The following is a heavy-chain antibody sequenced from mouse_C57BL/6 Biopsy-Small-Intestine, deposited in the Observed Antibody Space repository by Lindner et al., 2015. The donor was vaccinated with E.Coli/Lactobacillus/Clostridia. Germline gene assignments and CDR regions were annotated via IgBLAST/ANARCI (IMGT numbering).Heavy chain of an antibody. Sequence: VQLQESGPELVKPGASVKMSCKASGYTFTDYNMYWVKQSHGKSLEWIGRINPYNGDTFYNRKFKAKATLTVYKSSNTAHMELRSLTSEDSAVYYCSRRDSNWYFDVWGTGTTVTVSS. D-gene: IGHD2-5*01. CDR1: GYTFTDYN. CDR3: SRRDSNWYFDV. CDR2: INPYNGDT. J-gene: IGHJ1*03. V-gene: IGHV1-20*01.